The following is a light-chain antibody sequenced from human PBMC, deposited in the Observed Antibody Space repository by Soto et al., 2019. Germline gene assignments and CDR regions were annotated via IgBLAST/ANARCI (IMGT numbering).Light chain of an antibody. CDR2: GAS. CDR3: QQYNSWPLN. Sequence: EIVMTTSPATLSVSPGYRFTLSCRASQSVRSNSAWYQQTPGQAPRLLIYGASTRATGIPARFSGSGYGTEFTLTISSLQSEDFAVYYCQQYNSWPLNFGGGTKGAIK. V-gene: IGKV3-15*01. CDR1: QSVRSN. J-gene: IGKJ4*01.